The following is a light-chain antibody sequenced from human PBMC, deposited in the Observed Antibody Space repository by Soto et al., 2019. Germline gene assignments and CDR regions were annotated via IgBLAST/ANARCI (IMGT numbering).Light chain of an antibody. J-gene: IGLJ7*01. CDR3: ETWDSNTAV. Sequence: QPVLTQSSSASASLGSSVKLTCTLSSGHSSYIIAWHQQQPGKAPRYLMKLEGSGSYNKGSGVPDRFSGSSSGADRYLTISNLQSEDEADYYCETWDSNTAVFGGGTKLTVL. CDR1: SGHSSYI. CDR2: LEGSGSY. V-gene: IGLV4-60*03.